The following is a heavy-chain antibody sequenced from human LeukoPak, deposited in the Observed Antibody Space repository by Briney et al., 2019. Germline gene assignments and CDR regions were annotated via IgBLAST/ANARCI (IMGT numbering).Heavy chain of an antibody. Sequence: GSLRLSCAASGFIVSGDFMSWVRQAPGKGLEWVSVIYSDGSTYYADSVKGRFTISRDNSKNTLFLQMSSLRPEDTAMYYCAKHDGPIVVVTAKLDYWGLGTLVTVSS. CDR2: IYSDGST. CDR3: AKHDGPIVVVTAKLDY. CDR1: GFIVSGDF. V-gene: IGHV3-66*02. D-gene: IGHD2-21*02. J-gene: IGHJ4*02.